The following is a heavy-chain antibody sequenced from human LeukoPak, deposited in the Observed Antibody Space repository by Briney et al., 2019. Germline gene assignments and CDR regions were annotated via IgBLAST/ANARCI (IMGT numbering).Heavy chain of an antibody. V-gene: IGHV2-26*01. Sequence: SGPVQVKPTETLTLTCTVSGFSLSNARMGVSWIRQPPGKALEWLAHIFSNDEKSYSTSLKSRLTISKDTSNSQVVLTMTNMDPVDTATYYCARTHTETDYYDSSGYYYDYWGQGTLVTVSS. CDR1: GFSLSNARMG. CDR2: IFSNDEK. J-gene: IGHJ4*02. D-gene: IGHD3-22*01. CDR3: ARTHTETDYYDSSGYYYDY.